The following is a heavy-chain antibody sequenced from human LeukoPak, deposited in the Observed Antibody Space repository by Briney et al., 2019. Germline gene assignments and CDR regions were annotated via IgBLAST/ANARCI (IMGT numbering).Heavy chain of an antibody. CDR1: GYIFTNYF. J-gene: IGHJ4*02. CDR2: INCGDGTA. CDR3: TRADNQEFES. V-gene: IGHV1-46*01. D-gene: IGHD5-24*01. Sequence: ASVKVSFKAPGYIFTNYFIHWVRQDPGQGLEWMGIINCGDGTASYVQKFQGRLTITRDTSTSTVHMDLRSLRSDDTAMYFCTRADNQEFESWGQGTLVTVSS.